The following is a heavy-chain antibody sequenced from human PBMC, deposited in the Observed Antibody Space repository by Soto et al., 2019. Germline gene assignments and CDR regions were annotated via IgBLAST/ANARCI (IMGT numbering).Heavy chain of an antibody. D-gene: IGHD2-8*02. CDR1: GYTFSIYG. Sequence: QVQLVQSGTEVQNPGASVRLSCKASGYTFSIYGISWVRQAPGQGLQWMGGINTFSDHTNYAQEFQGRVSMTTEKSTNTLYMELMSLRSGDTALYYCARDYTGRGYFDYWGPGSLVTVSS. J-gene: IGHJ4*03. CDR2: INTFSDHT. CDR3: ARDYTGRGYFDY. V-gene: IGHV1-18*04.